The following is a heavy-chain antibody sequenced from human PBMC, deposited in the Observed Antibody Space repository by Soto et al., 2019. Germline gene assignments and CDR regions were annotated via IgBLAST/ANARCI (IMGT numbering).Heavy chain of an antibody. J-gene: IGHJ6*02. V-gene: IGHV1-2*04. D-gene: IGHD4-17*01. Sequence: ASVKVSCKASGYTFTGYYMHWVRQPPGQGPEWMGWINPNSGGTNYAQKFQGWVTMTRDTSISTAYMELSRLRSDDTAVYYCARAFYGGNHPPDYYYGMDVWGQGTTVTVS. CDR3: ARAFYGGNHPPDYYYGMDV. CDR2: INPNSGGT. CDR1: GYTFTGYY.